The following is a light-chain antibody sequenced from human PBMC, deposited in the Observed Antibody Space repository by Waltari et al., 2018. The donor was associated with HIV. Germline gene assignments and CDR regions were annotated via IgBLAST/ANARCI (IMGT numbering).Light chain of an antibody. CDR2: DVN. J-gene: IGLJ3*02. CDR1: SSDVGGYKY. CDR3: CSYAGSYTWV. Sequence: QSALTQSRSVSGSPGQSVTISCTRTSSDVGGYKYFSWYQQHPGKVPKLMIYDVNKRPSGVPDRFSGSKSANTASLTISGLQAEDEADYYCCSYAGSYTWVFGGGTKLTVL. V-gene: IGLV2-11*01.